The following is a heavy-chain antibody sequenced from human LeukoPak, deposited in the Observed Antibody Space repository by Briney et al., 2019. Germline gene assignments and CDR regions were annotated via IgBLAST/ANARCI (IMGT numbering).Heavy chain of an antibody. CDR1: SVSLTNYY. J-gene: IGHJ3*02. V-gene: IGHV4-59*12. D-gene: IGHD3-22*01. Sequence: SETLSLTCTVSSVSLTNYYWSWIRQPPGKGLEWIGYIFFSGTTNYNPSLKSRVTISVDTSKTHFSLKLSSMTAADTAVYYCAREYYYDTSGYSHDAFDIWGQGTMVTVSS. CDR3: AREYYYDTSGYSHDAFDI. CDR2: IFFSGTT.